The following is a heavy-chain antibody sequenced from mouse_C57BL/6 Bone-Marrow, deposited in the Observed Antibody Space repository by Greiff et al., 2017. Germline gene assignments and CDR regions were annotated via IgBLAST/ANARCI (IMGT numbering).Heavy chain of an antibody. CDR2: INPGSGGT. Sequence: VQLQQSGAELVRPGTSVKVSCKASGYAFTNYLIEWVKQRPGQGLEWIGVINPGSGGTNYNEKFKGKATLTADKSSSTAYMQLSSLTSEDSAVXFCARWELYYAMDYWGQGTSVTVSS. CDR1: GYAFTNYL. CDR3: ARWELYYAMDY. D-gene: IGHD4-1*01. J-gene: IGHJ4*01. V-gene: IGHV1-54*01.